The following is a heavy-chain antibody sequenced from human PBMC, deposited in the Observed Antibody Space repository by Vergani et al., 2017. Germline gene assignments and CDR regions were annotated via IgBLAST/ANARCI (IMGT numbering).Heavy chain of an antibody. V-gene: IGHV3-23*01. D-gene: IGHD5-24*01. Sequence: EVQLLQSEGAVVQPGGSLRLSCVVSGFTFSSHAMGWVRQGHGQGLEWVSSIKNTGDSTQYADSVKGRFTISRDNSKNTLYLQMNSLRVEDTAVYYCGRGSDNYNWGQGTLVTVSS. J-gene: IGHJ4*02. CDR3: GRGSDNYN. CDR1: GFTFSSHA. CDR2: IKNTGDST.